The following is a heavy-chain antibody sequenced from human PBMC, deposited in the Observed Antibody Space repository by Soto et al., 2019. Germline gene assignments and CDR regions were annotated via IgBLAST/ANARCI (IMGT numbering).Heavy chain of an antibody. V-gene: IGHV1-69*02. CDR3: ARLLWSGELALDY. CDR2: IIPILGIA. D-gene: IGHD3-10*01. CDR1: GGTFSSYT. J-gene: IGHJ4*02. Sequence: GASVKVSCKASGGTFSSYTISWVRQAPGQGLEWMGRIIPILGIANYAQKFQGRVTITADKSTSTAYMELSNLRSEDTAVYYCARLLWSGELALDYWGQGTLVTVSS.